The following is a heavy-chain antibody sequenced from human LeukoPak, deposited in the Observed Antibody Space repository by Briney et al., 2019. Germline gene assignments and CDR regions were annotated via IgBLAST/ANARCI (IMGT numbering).Heavy chain of an antibody. CDR2: VSHNGGLT. D-gene: IGHD1-26*01. CDR1: GFTFIQHS. CDR3: AREMTRKGEFDF. Sequence: GGSLRLSCAASGFTFIQHSMNWIRQAPGKGLEWVAVVSHNGGLTFYADSVRGRFTISRDNSKNMHYLQMNSMTPGDTAVYFCAREMTRKGEFDFWGRGTLVTVSS. V-gene: IGHV3-30*04. J-gene: IGHJ4*01.